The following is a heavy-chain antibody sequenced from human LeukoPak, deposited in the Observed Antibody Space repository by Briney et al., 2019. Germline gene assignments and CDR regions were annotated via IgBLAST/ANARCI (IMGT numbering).Heavy chain of an antibody. CDR3: ARGGARGQPVWANNWFDP. D-gene: IGHD6-6*01. CDR1: GYTFTSYG. J-gene: IGHJ5*02. Sequence: ASVKVSCKASGYTFTSYGIGWVRQAPGQGLEWLGWISAYNGNTNYAQKLQGRVTMTTDTSTSTAYMELRSLRSDDTAVYYCARGGARGQPVWANNWFDPWGPGTLVTVSS. CDR2: ISAYNGNT. V-gene: IGHV1-18*01.